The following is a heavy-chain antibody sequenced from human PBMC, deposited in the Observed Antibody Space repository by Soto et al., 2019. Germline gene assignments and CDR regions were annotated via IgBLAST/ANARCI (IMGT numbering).Heavy chain of an antibody. Sequence: EVQLLESGGGLVQPGGSLRLSCAASGFTFSSYAMNWVRQAPGKGLEWVSLSSGRANSDYADSVKGRFTISRDTSKSMLYLEMNSLRVEDTAIYYCAKCKGRQASNCYSGMDVWGQGTTVTVAS. J-gene: IGHJ6*02. V-gene: IGHV3-23*01. CDR1: GFTFSSYA. CDR3: AKCKGRQASNCYSGMDV. D-gene: IGHD2-21*02. CDR2: SSGRANS.